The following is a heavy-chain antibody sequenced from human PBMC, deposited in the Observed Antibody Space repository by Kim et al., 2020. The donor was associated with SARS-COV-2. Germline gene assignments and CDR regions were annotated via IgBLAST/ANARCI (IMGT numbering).Heavy chain of an antibody. CDR3: ARVDYALCFDI. D-gene: IGHD3-16*01. CDR2: T. V-gene: IGHV4-59*01. Sequence: TSYHPSLRSRVTISVDTSKNQFFLKLSSVTAADTAVYYCARVDYALCFDIWGQGTMVTVSS. J-gene: IGHJ3*02.